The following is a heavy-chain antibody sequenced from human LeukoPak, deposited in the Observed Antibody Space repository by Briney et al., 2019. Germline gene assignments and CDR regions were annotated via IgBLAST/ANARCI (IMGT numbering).Heavy chain of an antibody. CDR2: ISAYNGNT. D-gene: IGHD3-22*01. Sequence: ASVKVSCKASGYTFTSHGISWVRQAPGQGLEWMGRISAYNGNTNYAQKLQGRVTMTTDTSTSTAYMELRSLRSDDTAVYYCAVTNYYDSSGYYMMIDYWGQGTLVTVSS. CDR1: GYTFTSHG. J-gene: IGHJ4*02. V-gene: IGHV1-18*01. CDR3: AVTNYYDSSGYYMMIDY.